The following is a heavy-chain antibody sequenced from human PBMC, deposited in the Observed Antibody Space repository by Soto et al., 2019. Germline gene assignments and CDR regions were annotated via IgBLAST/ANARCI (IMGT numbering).Heavy chain of an antibody. D-gene: IGHD2-2*01. V-gene: IGHV1-18*01. CDR1: GYTFTSYG. J-gene: IGHJ6*02. CDR2: ISAYNGNT. CDR3: ARGGYCSSTRCKSRGYYYYGMDV. Sequence: QVQLVQSGAEVKKPGASVKVSCKASGYTFTSYGISWVRQAPGQGLEWMGWISAYNGNTNYAQKLQGRVTMTTDTSTSTGCMELRSLRADDTAVYYCARGGYCSSTRCKSRGYYYYGMDVWGQGTTVTVSS.